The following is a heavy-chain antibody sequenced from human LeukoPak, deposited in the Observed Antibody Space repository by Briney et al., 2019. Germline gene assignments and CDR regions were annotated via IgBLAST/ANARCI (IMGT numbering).Heavy chain of an antibody. CDR1: GFTFSSYA. CDR2: ISGSGGTT. Sequence: GGSLRLSCAASGFTFSSYAMSWVRQAPGKGLEWVSAISGSGGTTYYADSVKGRFTISRDNSKSTLYLQINSLRAEDTAMYYCAKDHEQWLTYFDYWGQGTLVTVSS. CDR3: AKDHEQWLTYFDY. D-gene: IGHD6-19*01. J-gene: IGHJ4*02. V-gene: IGHV3-23*01.